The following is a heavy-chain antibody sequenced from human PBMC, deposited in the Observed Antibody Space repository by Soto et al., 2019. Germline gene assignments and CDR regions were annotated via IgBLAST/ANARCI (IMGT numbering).Heavy chain of an antibody. CDR1: GFTFSSYW. D-gene: IGHD2-15*01. Sequence: EVQLVESGGGLVQPGGSLRLSCAASGFTFSSYWMHWVRQARGKGVVWVSRINSDGSSTSYADSVKGRFTISRDNAKNTLDLQMNSLRAEDTAVYYCVRTSLVVAAATREDYWGQGTLVTVSS. V-gene: IGHV3-74*01. J-gene: IGHJ4*02. CDR3: VRTSLVVAAATREDY. CDR2: INSDGSST.